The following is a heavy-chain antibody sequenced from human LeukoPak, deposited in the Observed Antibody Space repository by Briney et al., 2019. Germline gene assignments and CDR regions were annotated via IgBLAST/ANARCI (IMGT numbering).Heavy chain of an antibody. Sequence: SETLSLTCAVYGGSFSGYYWSWIRQPAGKGLEWIGRIYTSGSTNYNPSLKSRVTMSVDTSKNQFSLKLSSVTAADTAVYYCAREGADGGSFDYWGQGTLVTVSS. CDR2: IYTSGST. V-gene: IGHV4-4*07. D-gene: IGHD4-23*01. J-gene: IGHJ4*02. CDR1: GGSFSGYY. CDR3: AREGADGGSFDY.